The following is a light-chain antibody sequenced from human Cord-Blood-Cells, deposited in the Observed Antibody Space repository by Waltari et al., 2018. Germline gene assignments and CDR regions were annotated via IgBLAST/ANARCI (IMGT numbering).Light chain of an antibody. CDR1: SSDVGGYNY. V-gene: IGLV2-11*01. CDR2: DVS. Sequence: QSALTQPRSVSGSPGQSVTISCTGTSSDVGGYNYVSWYQQHPGKAPKLMIYDVSKRPSGVPDRFSGSKSGNPSSLTISGLQAEDEADYSCCSYAGSYTHVVFGGGTKLTVL. CDR3: CSYAGSYTHVV. J-gene: IGLJ2*01.